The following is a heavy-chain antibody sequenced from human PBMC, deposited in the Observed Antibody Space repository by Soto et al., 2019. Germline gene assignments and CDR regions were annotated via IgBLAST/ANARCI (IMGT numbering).Heavy chain of an antibody. Sequence: PSETLSLTCTVSGGSVSSGSYYWSWIRQPPGKGLEWIGYIYYSGSTNYNPSLKSRVTISVDTSKNQFSLKLSSVTAADTAVYYCARLRGYCSGGSCAREPYDAFDIWGQGTMVTVSS. CDR2: IYYSGST. V-gene: IGHV4-61*01. D-gene: IGHD2-15*01. CDR3: ARLRGYCSGGSCAREPYDAFDI. J-gene: IGHJ3*02. CDR1: GGSVSSGSYY.